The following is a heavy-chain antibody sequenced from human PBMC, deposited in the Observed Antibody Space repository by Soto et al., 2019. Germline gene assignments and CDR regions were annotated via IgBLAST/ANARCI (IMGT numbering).Heavy chain of an antibody. CDR1: GFTFSSSE. CDR3: ARRASR. V-gene: IGHV3-48*03. D-gene: IGHD1-26*01. Sequence: EVQLVESGGLIQPGGSLRLSCAASGFTFSSSEMYWVRQAPGKGLEWVSYIHPSGQPIFYADSVKGRFTISRDNAKNSLYLQMSSLRAEDSAVYYCARRASRWGQGTMVTVSS. CDR2: IHPSGQPI. J-gene: IGHJ3*01.